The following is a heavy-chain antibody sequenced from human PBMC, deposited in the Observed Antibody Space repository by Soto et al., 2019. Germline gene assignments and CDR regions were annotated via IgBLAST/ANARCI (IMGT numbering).Heavy chain of an antibody. CDR2: IYYSGST. D-gene: IGHD6-13*01. Sequence: QVQLQESGPGLVKPSETLSLTCTVSGGSISSYYWSWIRQPPGKGLEWIGYIYYSGSTNYNPSLKRRVTISVDTSKNQFSLKLSSVTAADTAVYYCARDYFSAGSHYYGMDVWGQGTTVTVSS. CDR3: ARDYFSAGSHYYGMDV. J-gene: IGHJ6*02. V-gene: IGHV4-59*01. CDR1: GGSISSYY.